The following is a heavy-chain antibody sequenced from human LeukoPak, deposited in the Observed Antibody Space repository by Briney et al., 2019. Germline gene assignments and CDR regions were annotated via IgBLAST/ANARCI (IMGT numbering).Heavy chain of an antibody. V-gene: IGHV3-7*03. CDR1: GLTFSSHW. J-gene: IGHJ4*02. CDR3: ARDPNLHSGNYDTY. D-gene: IGHD1-26*01. CDR2: IKQDGSEK. Sequence: GGSLRLSCAVSGLTFSSHWMSWVRQAPGKGLEWVANIKQDGSEKYYVDSVKGRFTISRDNAKNSVYLQMDSLRAEDTAVYYCARDPNLHSGNYDTYWGQGTLVTVSS.